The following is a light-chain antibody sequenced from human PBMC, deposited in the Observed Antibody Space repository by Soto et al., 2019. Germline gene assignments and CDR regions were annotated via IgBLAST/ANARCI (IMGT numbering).Light chain of an antibody. V-gene: IGLV2-14*01. CDR2: EVS. CDR3: SSYTSSSTLGV. Sequence: QSALTQPASVSGSPGKSITISCTGTSSDVGGYNYVSWYQQHPGKAPKLMIYEVSNRPSGVSNRFSGSKSGNTASLTISGLQAEDEAEYYCSSYTSSSTLGVFGTGTKLTVL. J-gene: IGLJ1*01. CDR1: SSDVGGYNY.